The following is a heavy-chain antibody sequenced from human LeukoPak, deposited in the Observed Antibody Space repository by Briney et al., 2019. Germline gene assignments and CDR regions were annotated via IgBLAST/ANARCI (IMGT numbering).Heavy chain of an antibody. CDR1: GYTFTSYD. Sequence: RASLKVSCKASGYTFTSYDINSGRQATGQGLEWMGWMNPNSGNTGYAQKFQGRVTITRNTSISTAYMELSSLRSEDTAVYYCARGRVGFWSGYYDYWGQGTLVTVSS. J-gene: IGHJ4*02. D-gene: IGHD3-3*01. CDR3: ARGRVGFWSGYYDY. CDR2: MNPNSGNT. V-gene: IGHV1-8*03.